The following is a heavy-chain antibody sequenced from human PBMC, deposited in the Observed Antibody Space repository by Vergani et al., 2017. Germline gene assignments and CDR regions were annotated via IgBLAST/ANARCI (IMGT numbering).Heavy chain of an antibody. CDR3: AGFSRLKTLADYYYYMDV. CDR2: INHSGST. J-gene: IGHJ6*03. V-gene: IGHV4-34*01. Sequence: QVQLQQWGAGLLKPSETLSLTCAAYGGSFSGYYWSWIRQPPGKGLEWIGEINHSGSTNYNPSLKSRVTISVDTSKNHFSLKLSSVTAADTAVYYCAGFSRLKTLADYYYYMDVWGQGTTVTVSS. CDR1: GGSFSGYY.